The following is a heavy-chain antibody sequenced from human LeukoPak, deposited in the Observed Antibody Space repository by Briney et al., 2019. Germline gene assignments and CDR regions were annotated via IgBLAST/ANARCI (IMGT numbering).Heavy chain of an antibody. CDR3: ARDGRGPDY. CDR1: GFTLSSHW. Sequence: GGSLRLSCAASGFTLSSHWMHWVRQAPGKGLVCVSRIESDGRTAYADSVRGRFIISRDSAKNTLYLQMNSLRAEDTAVYYCARDGRGPDYWGQGTLVTASS. CDR2: IESDGRT. V-gene: IGHV3-74*01. D-gene: IGHD3/OR15-3a*01. J-gene: IGHJ4*02.